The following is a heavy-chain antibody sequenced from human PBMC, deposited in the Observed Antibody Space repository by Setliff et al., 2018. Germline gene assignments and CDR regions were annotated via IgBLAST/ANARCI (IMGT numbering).Heavy chain of an antibody. CDR1: GYPFGGYY. CDR2: IDPKSGRT. D-gene: IGHD3-16*01. CDR3: AKQGDLAFDY. J-gene: IGHJ4*02. Sequence: GGPVKVSCKTSGYPFGGYYIYWMRQAPGQGLEWMGWIDPKSGRTKYAVKFQGRVTMTRDTSISTIYIEVSSLTSDDTAMYYCAKQGDLAFDYWGQGTQVTVSS. V-gene: IGHV1-2*02.